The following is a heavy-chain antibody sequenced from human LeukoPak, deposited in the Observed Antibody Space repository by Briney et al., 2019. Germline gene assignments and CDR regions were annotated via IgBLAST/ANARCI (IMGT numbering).Heavy chain of an antibody. J-gene: IGHJ4*02. CDR3: AAVWPFYGSGMNDY. V-gene: IGHV1-58*02. CDR2: IVVGSGNT. CDR1: GYTFTNYG. Sequence: ASVKVSCKASGYTFTNYGISWVRQARGQRLEWIGWIVVGSGNTNYAQKFQERVTITRDMSTSTAYMELSSLRSEDTAVYYCAAVWPFYGSGMNDYWGQGTLVTVSS. D-gene: IGHD3-10*01.